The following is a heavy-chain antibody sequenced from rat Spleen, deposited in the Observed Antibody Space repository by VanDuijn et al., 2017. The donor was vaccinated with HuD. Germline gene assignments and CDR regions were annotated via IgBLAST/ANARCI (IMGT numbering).Heavy chain of an antibody. Sequence: EVQLQESGPGLVKPSQSLSLTCSVTGYSITSNYWGWIRKFPGNKMEWMGYISYSGRTSYNPSLKSRISITRDTSKNQFFLQLNSVTTEDTATYYCARGYYSGDRWFAYWGQGTLVTVSS. CDR2: ISYSGRT. D-gene: IGHD1-1*01. V-gene: IGHV3-1*01. J-gene: IGHJ3*01. CDR1: GYSITSNY. CDR3: ARGYYSGDRWFAY.